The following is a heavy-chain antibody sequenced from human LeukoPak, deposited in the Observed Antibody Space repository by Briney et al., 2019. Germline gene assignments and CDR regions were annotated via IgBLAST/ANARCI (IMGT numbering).Heavy chain of an antibody. Sequence: SETLSLTCTVSGGSISSYYWSWIRQPPGKGLEWIGYIYYSGSTNYNPSLKSRVTISVDTSKNQFSLKLSSVTAADTAVYYCAKDSGFTYYYDSSGYPFDYWGQGTLVTVSS. D-gene: IGHD3-22*01. CDR3: AKDSGFTYYYDSSGYPFDY. V-gene: IGHV4-59*01. CDR2: IYYSGST. J-gene: IGHJ4*02. CDR1: GGSISSYY.